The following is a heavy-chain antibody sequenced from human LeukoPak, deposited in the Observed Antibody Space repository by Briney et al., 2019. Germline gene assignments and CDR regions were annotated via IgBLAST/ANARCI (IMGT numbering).Heavy chain of an antibody. CDR1: GGSFSGYY. CDR2: INHSGST. Sequence: SETLSLTCAVYGGSFSGYYWSWIRQPPGKGLEWIGEINHSGSTNYNPSLKSRVTISVDTSKNQFSLKLSSVTAADTAVYYCARAAGVAVAGHAEYFQHWGQGTLVTVSS. D-gene: IGHD6-19*01. J-gene: IGHJ1*01. V-gene: IGHV4-34*01. CDR3: ARAAGVAVAGHAEYFQH.